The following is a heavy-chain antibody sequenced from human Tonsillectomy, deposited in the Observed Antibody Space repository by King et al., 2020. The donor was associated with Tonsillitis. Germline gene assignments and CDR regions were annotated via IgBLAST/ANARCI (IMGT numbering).Heavy chain of an antibody. CDR3: AKGFYGPPHDHGDHTPFDY. CDR2: TRYDGSNK. Sequence: HVQLVESGGGVVQPGGSLRLSCVVSGFIFSNYGMHWVRQAPGKGLDWVAFTRYDGSNKYYADSVKGRFTISRDNSKNTLYLQMNSLRAEDTAVYYCAKGFYGPPHDHGDHTPFDYWGQGTLVTVSS. V-gene: IGHV3-30*02. D-gene: IGHD4-17*01. CDR1: GFIFSNYG. J-gene: IGHJ4*02.